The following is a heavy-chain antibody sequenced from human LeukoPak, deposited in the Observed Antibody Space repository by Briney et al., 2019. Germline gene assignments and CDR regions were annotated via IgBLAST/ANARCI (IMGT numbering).Heavy chain of an antibody. CDR3: AKSELNDYMKY. Sequence: PSETLSLTCTVSGYSISSGYYWGWIRQPPGKGLEWIGSIYHSGSTYYNPSLKSRVTISVDTSKNQFSLKLSSVTAADTAVYYCAKSELNDYMKYWGQGTLVTVSS. D-gene: IGHD4-11*01. CDR2: IYHSGST. V-gene: IGHV4-38-2*02. J-gene: IGHJ4*02. CDR1: GYSISSGYY.